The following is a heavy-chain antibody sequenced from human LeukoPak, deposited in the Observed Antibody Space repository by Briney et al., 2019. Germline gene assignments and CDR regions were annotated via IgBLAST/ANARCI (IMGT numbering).Heavy chain of an antibody. D-gene: IGHD2-2*01. V-gene: IGHV1-69*04. J-gene: IGHJ6*02. CDR2: IIPIFGIA. CDR3: ARTCSSTSCYYYYGMDV. CDR1: VGTYSSYA. Sequence: ASVKVSCKASVGTYSSYAISWVRQAPGQGLEWMGRIIPIFGIANYAQKFQGRVTITADKSTSTAYMELSSLRSEDTAVYYCARTCSSTSCYYYYGMDVWGQGTTVTVSS.